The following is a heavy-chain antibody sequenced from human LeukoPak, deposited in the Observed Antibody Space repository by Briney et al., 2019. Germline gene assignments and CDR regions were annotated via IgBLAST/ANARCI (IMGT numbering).Heavy chain of an antibody. J-gene: IGHJ4*02. Sequence: SVKVSCKASGGTFSSYTISWVRQAPGQGLEWMGRIVPLLGIANYAQKFQGRVTITADKSTSTAYMELSSLRSEDTAVYYCARDRGSITMIASPGYYFDYWGQGTLVTVSS. CDR2: IVPLLGIA. CDR1: GGTFSSYT. D-gene: IGHD3-22*01. V-gene: IGHV1-69*04. CDR3: ARDRGSITMIASPGYYFDY.